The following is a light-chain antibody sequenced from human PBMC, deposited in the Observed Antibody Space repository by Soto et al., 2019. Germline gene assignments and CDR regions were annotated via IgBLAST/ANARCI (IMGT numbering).Light chain of an antibody. CDR1: QTISTW. V-gene: IGKV1-5*01. CDR3: EPYLTTYEACL. CDR2: EAS. J-gene: IGKJ4*02. Sequence: ESQETQSTPNLSASEGDRVTITSRASQTISTWIAWYQQKPGKAPKLLVYEASTLQSGVASRFSGSGSGTEFTYIISGLQLDESATYYCEPYLTTYEACLFGAGTKVDIK.